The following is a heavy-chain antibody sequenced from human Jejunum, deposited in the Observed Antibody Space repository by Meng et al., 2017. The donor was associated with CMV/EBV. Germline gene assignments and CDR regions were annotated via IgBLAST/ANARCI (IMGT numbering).Heavy chain of an antibody. V-gene: IGHV3-23*01. D-gene: IGHD2-2*01. Sequence: CNSYAMTWVRQAPGKGLEWVSVISRSGGDTNYADSVKGRFTISRDNSKNTLYLEMSSLRAEDTAIYYCAKESGQYQMLSYYGLDVWGQGTTVTVSS. CDR1: CNSYA. J-gene: IGHJ6*02. CDR3: AKESGQYQMLSYYGLDV. CDR2: ISRSGGDT.